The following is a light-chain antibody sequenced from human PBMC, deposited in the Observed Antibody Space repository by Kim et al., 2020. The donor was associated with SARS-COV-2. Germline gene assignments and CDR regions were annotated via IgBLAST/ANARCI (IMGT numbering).Light chain of an antibody. CDR3: QTWGTGV. Sequence: LGAAVKLTCTLSSGHSSYAIAWHQQQPEKGPRYLMKLNGDGSHSKGDGIPDRFSGSSSGAERYLTISSRQSEDEAYYYCQTWGTGVFGGGTQLTVL. J-gene: IGLJ3*02. CDR2: LNGDGSH. V-gene: IGLV4-69*01. CDR1: SGHSSYA.